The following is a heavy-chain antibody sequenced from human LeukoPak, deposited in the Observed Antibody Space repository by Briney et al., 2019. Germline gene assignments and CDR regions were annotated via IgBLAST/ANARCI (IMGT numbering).Heavy chain of an antibody. CDR3: ARGYCSGGSCFSSTGNFDL. J-gene: IGHJ2*01. V-gene: IGHV3-7*04. CDR2: IKQDGSEK. D-gene: IGHD2-15*01. Sequence: GGSLRLSCAASGFTFSSFWMSRVRQAPGKGLEWVANIKQDGSEKYYVDSVKGRFTVSRDNAENSLYLQMNSLRAEDTAVYYCARGYCSGGSCFSSTGNFDLWGRGTLVTVSS. CDR1: GFTFSSFW.